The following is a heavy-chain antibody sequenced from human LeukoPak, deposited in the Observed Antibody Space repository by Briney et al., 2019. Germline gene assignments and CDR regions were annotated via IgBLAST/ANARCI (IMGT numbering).Heavy chain of an antibody. Sequence: GGSLTLSCAASGFPFSSNGMNWVRQAPGKGLEWVASIWDDGSDKYSADSVRGRFTISRDNSRNTLFLQMNSLRPEDRAVYYCAKEGAKLLYYCDHWGQGALVTVSS. J-gene: IGHJ4*02. D-gene: IGHD2-15*01. V-gene: IGHV3-30*02. CDR3: AKEGAKLLYYCDH. CDR1: GFPFSSNG. CDR2: IWDDGSDK.